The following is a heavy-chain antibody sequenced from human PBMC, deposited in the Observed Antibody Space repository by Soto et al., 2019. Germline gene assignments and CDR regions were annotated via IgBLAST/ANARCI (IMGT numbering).Heavy chain of an antibody. CDR3: ARDGAEGWTGGEQAVILLSWYSFDY. J-gene: IGHJ4*02. Sequence: QVQLVQSGAEVKKPGSSVKVSCKASGGSFSSYTISWLRQAPGQGLEWMGRIIPILGIANYAQKFQGRVTITADKSTSTAYMELSSLRSEDTAVYYCARDGAEGWTGGEQAVILLSWYSFDYWGQGTLVTVSS. D-gene: IGHD7-27*01. CDR1: GGSFSSYT. CDR2: IIPILGIA. V-gene: IGHV1-69*08.